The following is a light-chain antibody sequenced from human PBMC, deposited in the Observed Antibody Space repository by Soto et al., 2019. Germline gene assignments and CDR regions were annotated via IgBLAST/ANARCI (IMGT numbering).Light chain of an antibody. V-gene: IGKV3-15*01. J-gene: IGKJ1*01. Sequence: EIVMTQSPATLSVSPGERATLSCRASQSVSSNLAWYQQKPGQAPRLLIYAASTRATGIPARFSGSGSETEFTLTISSLQSEDFAVYYCQQYHNWPPITFGQGTKVDIK. CDR1: QSVSSN. CDR3: QQYHNWPPIT. CDR2: AAS.